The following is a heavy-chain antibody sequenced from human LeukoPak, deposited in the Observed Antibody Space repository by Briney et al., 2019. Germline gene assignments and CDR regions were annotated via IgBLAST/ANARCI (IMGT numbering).Heavy chain of an antibody. V-gene: IGHV3-66*01. CDR2: IYSGGST. CDR3: ARDWEVGATNY. D-gene: IGHD1-26*01. J-gene: IGHJ4*02. CDR1: GFTVSTKY. Sequence: PGGSLRLSCAASGFTVSTKYMSWVRQAPGKGLEWVSVIYSGGSTYYADSVKGRFTISRDNSKNTLYLQMNSLRAEDTAVYYCARDWEVGATNYWGQGTLVTVSS.